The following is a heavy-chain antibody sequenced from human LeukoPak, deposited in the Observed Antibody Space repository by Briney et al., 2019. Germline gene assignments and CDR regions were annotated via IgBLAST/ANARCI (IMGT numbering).Heavy chain of an antibody. CDR3: AKLYGDYDYFDY. V-gene: IGHV3-30*18. CDR1: GFTFSSYG. J-gene: IGHJ4*02. D-gene: IGHD4-17*01. Sequence: GGSLRLSCAASGFTFSSYGMHWVRQAPGKGLEWVAVKSYDGSNKYYADSVKGRFTISRDNSKNTLYLQMNSLRAEDTAVYYCAKLYGDYDYFDYWGQGTLVTVSS. CDR2: KSYDGSNK.